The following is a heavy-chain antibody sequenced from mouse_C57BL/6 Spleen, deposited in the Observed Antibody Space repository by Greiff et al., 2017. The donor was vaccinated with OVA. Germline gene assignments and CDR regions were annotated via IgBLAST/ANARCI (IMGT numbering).Heavy chain of an antibody. CDR2: IWTGGGT. V-gene: IGHV2-9-1*01. CDR3: ARKDYYGSFWYFDV. J-gene: IGHJ1*03. Sequence: VMLVESGPGLVAPSQSLSITCTVSGFSLTSYAISWVRQPPGKGLEWLGVIWTGGGTNYNSALKSRLSISKDNSKSQVFLKMNRLQTDDTARYYCARKDYYGSFWYFDVWGTGTTVTVSS. CDR1: GFSLTSYA. D-gene: IGHD1-1*01.